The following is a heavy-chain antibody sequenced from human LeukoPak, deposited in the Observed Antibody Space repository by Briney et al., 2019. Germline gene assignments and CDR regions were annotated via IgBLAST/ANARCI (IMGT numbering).Heavy chain of an antibody. CDR1: GYTFTSYG. CDR2: ISAYNGNT. Sequence: ASGKVSCKASGYTFTSYGISWVRQAPGQGLEWMGWISAYNGNTNYAQKLQGRVTMTTDTSTSTAYMELRSLRSDDTAVYYCARVWRNYYGSGSYPHFDYWGQGTLVTVSS. CDR3: ARVWRNYYGSGSYPHFDY. D-gene: IGHD3-10*01. V-gene: IGHV1-18*01. J-gene: IGHJ4*02.